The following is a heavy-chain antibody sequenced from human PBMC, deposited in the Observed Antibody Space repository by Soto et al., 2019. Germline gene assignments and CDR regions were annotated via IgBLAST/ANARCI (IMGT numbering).Heavy chain of an antibody. CDR3: AREYYDFWSGYHGYYYMDV. D-gene: IGHD3-3*01. V-gene: IGHV4-59*12. CDR1: GGSISSYY. J-gene: IGHJ6*03. Sequence: SETLSLTCTVSGGSISSYYWGWTRKPPGKGLEWIGYIYYSGNTNYNPSLKSRVTISVDTSKNHFSLRLSSVTAADTAVYYCAREYYDFWSGYHGYYYMDVWGKGTTVTVSS. CDR2: IYYSGNT.